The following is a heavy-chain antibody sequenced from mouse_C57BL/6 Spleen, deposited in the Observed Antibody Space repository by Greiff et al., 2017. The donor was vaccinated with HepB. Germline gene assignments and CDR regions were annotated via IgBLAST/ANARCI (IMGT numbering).Heavy chain of an antibody. V-gene: IGHV1-26*01. CDR3: ARRVSYGNYVYYFDY. CDR1: GYTFTDYY. CDR2: INPNNGGT. J-gene: IGHJ2*01. D-gene: IGHD2-1*01. Sequence: EVQLQQSGPELVKPGASVKISCKASGYTFTDYYMNWVKQSHGKSLEWIGDINPNNGGTSYNQKFKGKATLTVDKSSSTAYMELRSLTSEDSAVYYCARRVSYGNYVYYFDYWGQGTTLTVSS.